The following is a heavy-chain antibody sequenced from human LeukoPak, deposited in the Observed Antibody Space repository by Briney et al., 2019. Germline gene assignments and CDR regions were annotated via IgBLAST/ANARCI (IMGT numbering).Heavy chain of an antibody. D-gene: IGHD3-10*01. Sequence: ASVKVSCKVSGYTLTELSMHWVRQAPGKGLEWMGGFDPEDGETIYAQKFQGRVTMTEDTSTDTAYMDLSSLRSEDTAVYYCATSYGSGSYYLDYWGQGTLVTVSS. J-gene: IGHJ4*02. CDR2: FDPEDGET. CDR1: GYTLTELS. CDR3: ATSYGSGSYYLDY. V-gene: IGHV1-24*01.